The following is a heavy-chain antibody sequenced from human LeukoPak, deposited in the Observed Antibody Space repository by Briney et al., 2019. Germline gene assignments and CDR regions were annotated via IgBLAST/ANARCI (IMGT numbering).Heavy chain of an antibody. J-gene: IGHJ4*02. D-gene: IGHD2-15*01. V-gene: IGHV3-33*06. Sequence: PGGSLRLSCAASGFTFNTYGMHWVRQAPGQGLEWVAAIWFDGSVKHYSDAVKGRFTISRDNSKNTLYLQMNSLRAEDTAVYYCAKAIQYCSGGSCYSPFDYWGQGTLVTVSS. CDR3: AKAIQYCSGGSCYSPFDY. CDR2: IWFDGSVK. CDR1: GFTFNTYG.